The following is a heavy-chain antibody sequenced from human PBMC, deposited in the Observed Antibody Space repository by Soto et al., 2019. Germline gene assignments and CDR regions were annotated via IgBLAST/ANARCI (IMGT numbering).Heavy chain of an antibody. CDR2: IYYSGST. Sequence: PSETLSLTCSVSGGSISSYYWTWIRQPPGKGLEWIGYIYYSGSTNYNPSLKSRVTISVDTSKNQFSLKLSSVTAADTAMYYCARGFYDSGGWFDPWGQGTLVTVSS. J-gene: IGHJ5*02. CDR1: GGSISSYY. D-gene: IGHD3-10*01. CDR3: ARGFYDSGGWFDP. V-gene: IGHV4-59*01.